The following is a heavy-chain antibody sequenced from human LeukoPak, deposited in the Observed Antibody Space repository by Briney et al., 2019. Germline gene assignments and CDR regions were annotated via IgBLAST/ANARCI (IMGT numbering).Heavy chain of an antibody. Sequence: PSETLSLTCTVSGGSISSYYWSWIRQPPGKGLEWIGYIYYSGSTNYNPSLKSRVTISVDTSKNQFSLKLSTVTAADTAVYYCARGVVAANYYYYGMDVWGQGTTVTVSS. CDR3: ARGVVAANYYYYGMDV. CDR2: IYYSGST. CDR1: GGSISSYY. V-gene: IGHV4-59*08. J-gene: IGHJ6*02. D-gene: IGHD2-15*01.